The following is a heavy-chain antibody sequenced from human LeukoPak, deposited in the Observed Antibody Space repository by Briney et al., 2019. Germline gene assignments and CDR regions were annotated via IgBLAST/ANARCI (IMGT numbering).Heavy chain of an antibody. J-gene: IGHJ6*03. Sequence: GGSLRLSCAASGFTFSDHYMDWVRQAPGKGLEWVGRTRNKANSYTTEYAASVKGRLTISRDDSKNSLYLQMNSLKTEDTAVYYCARGTMVRGAYYYYYYMDVWGKGTTVTVSS. CDR3: ARGTMVRGAYYYYYYMDV. V-gene: IGHV3-72*01. CDR2: TRNKANSYTT. CDR1: GFTFSDHY. D-gene: IGHD3-10*01.